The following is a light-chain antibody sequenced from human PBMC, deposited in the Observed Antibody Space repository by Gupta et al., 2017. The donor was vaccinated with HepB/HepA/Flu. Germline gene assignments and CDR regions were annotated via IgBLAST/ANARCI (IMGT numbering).Light chain of an antibody. CDR3: MQALQTPLT. Sequence: IVMTQSPLSLPVTPGEPASISCRSSQSLLHSNGYTSLGWYLQKPGQSPQLLIYLGSNRASGVPDGFSGSGSGTDFTLEISRVEAEDVGVYYCMQALQTPLTFGGGTKVEIK. V-gene: IGKV2-28*01. CDR1: QSLLHSNGYTS. J-gene: IGKJ4*01. CDR2: LGS.